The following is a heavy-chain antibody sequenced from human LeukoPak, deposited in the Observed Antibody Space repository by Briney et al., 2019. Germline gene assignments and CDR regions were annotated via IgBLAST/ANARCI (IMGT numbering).Heavy chain of an antibody. J-gene: IGHJ4*02. CDR1: GFTFSSYN. D-gene: IGHD5-18*01. CDR3: ARGKRGFIYGSDF. V-gene: IGHV3-33*08. Sequence: PGGSLRLSCAASGFTFSSYNLNWVRQAPGKGLEWVALIWYDGSNKYYADSVKGRFSISRDNSKNTLSLQMNSLRVEDTALYYCARGKRGFIYGSDFWGQGTLVTVSS. CDR2: IWYDGSNK.